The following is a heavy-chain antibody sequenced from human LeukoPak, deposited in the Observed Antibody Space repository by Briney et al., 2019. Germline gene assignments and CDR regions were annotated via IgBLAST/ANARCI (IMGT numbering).Heavy chain of an antibody. D-gene: IGHD6-19*01. Sequence: VASVKVSCKASGYTFTSYDINWVRQATGQGLEWMGWMNPNSGDTGYAQKFQGRVTMTRNTSISTAYMELSSLRPEDTALYYCARRPGIAMADSVKAYYFDSWGQGTLVTVSS. J-gene: IGHJ4*02. CDR1: GYTFTSYD. V-gene: IGHV1-8*01. CDR3: ARRPGIAMADSVKAYYFDS. CDR2: MNPNSGDT.